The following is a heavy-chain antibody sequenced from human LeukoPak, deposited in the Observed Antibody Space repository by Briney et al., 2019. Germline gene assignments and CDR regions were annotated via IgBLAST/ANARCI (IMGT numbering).Heavy chain of an antibody. V-gene: IGHV3-23*01. J-gene: IGHJ4*02. CDR1: GFSFQSYA. Sequence: GGSLRLSCEVSGFSFQSYAMTWVRQPPEKGLEWVSAISGGGDETFYTDSVKGRFTISRDNPKNTLFLQMNNLRAEDTAVYFCAKRGVVIRVILVGFHKEAYYFDSWGQGALVTVSS. D-gene: IGHD3-22*01. CDR3: AKRGVVIRVILVGFHKEAYYFDS. CDR2: ISGGGDET.